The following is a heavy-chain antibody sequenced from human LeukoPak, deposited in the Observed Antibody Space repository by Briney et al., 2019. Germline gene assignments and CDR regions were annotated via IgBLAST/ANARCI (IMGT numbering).Heavy chain of an antibody. CDR2: IYTSGST. CDR3: ARDIAPRYGDYYFDY. Sequence: SETLSLTCTVSGDSISSGDYYWSWIRQPAGKGLEWIGRIYTSGSTNYNPSLKSRVTISVDTSKNQFSLKLSSVTAADTAVYYCARDIAPRYGDYYFDYWGQGTLVTVSS. D-gene: IGHD4-17*01. CDR1: GDSISSGDYY. J-gene: IGHJ4*02. V-gene: IGHV4-61*02.